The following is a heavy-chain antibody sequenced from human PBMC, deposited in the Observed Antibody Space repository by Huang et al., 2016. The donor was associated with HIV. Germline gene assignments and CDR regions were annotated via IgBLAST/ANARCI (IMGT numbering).Heavy chain of an antibody. Sequence: QVQLVQPGAEVKKPGSSVKVSCKASGGSFRNFAIGWVRQAPGQGLEWMEGIIPTLGTENYERKFQGGVTIIADESTSTAYMELSSLRSEDTAVYYCATVDYYDTSGPQRGYFDNWGQGTLVTVSS. CDR2: IIPTLGTE. V-gene: IGHV1-69*01. D-gene: IGHD3-22*01. CDR3: ATVDYYDTSGPQRGYFDN. CDR1: GGSFRNFA. J-gene: IGHJ4*02.